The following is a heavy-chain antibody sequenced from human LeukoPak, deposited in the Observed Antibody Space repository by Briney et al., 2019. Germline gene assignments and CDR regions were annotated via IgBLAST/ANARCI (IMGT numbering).Heavy chain of an antibody. Sequence: LAGGSLRLSCAASGFTFSSYWITWVRQAPGKGLEWVANINQDGSEKCYVDSVKGPFTISRDNAKNSLSLQMNSLRVEDTAVYYCARGVVVAPRSAFDIWGQGTMVTVSS. D-gene: IGHD2-2*01. J-gene: IGHJ3*02. CDR2: INQDGSEK. V-gene: IGHV3-7*01. CDR3: ARGVVVAPRSAFDI. CDR1: GFTFSSYW.